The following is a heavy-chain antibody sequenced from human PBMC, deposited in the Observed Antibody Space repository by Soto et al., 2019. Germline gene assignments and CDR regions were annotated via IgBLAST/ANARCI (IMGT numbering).Heavy chain of an antibody. D-gene: IGHD3-16*02. CDR3: ARIYDYIWGSYRYNPQFPFDY. V-gene: IGHV3-23*01. CDR1: GFTFSSYA. J-gene: IGHJ4*02. CDR2: ISGSGGST. Sequence: PGGSLRLSCAASGFTFSSYAMSWVRQAPGKGLEWVSAISGSGGSTYYADSVKGRFTISRDNAKNSLYLQMNSLRAEDTAVYYCARIYDYIWGSYRYNPQFPFDYWGQGALVTVSS.